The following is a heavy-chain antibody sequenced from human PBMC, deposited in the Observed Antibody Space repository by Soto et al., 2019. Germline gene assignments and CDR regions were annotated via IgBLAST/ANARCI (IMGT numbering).Heavy chain of an antibody. CDR3: ARERYSRKFDGILY. J-gene: IGHJ4*02. D-gene: IGHD1-20*01. CDR2: INPNSGGT. Sequence: QGRLGQSGAEVKKPGASVKVSCKASGYTVIDYYIHWVRQAPGQGLEWMGWINPNSGGTKYAQMFQGRGTMTRDTCTIKAYMDLSRLRSDGTAVYYCARERYSRKFDGILYWGQGTLVTVS. CDR1: GYTVIDYY. V-gene: IGHV1-2*02.